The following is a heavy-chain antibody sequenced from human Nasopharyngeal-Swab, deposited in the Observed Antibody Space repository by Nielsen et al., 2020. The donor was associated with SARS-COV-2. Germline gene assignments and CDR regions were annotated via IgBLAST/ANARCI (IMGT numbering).Heavy chain of an antibody. Sequence: ASVKVSCKASGGTFSSYGISWVRQAPGQGLEWMGWTSAYNGNTNYAQKLQGRVTMTTDISTSTAYMELRSLRSDDTAVYYCARDIQSGYCSGGSCIGDYYYYMDVWGKGTTVTVSS. J-gene: IGHJ6*03. CDR1: GGTFSSYG. D-gene: IGHD2-15*01. CDR2: TSAYNGNT. V-gene: IGHV1-18*01. CDR3: ARDIQSGYCSGGSCIGDYYYYMDV.